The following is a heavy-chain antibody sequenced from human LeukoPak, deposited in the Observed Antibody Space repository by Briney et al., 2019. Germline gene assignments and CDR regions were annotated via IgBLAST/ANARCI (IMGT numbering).Heavy chain of an antibody. Sequence: SETLSLTCAVYGGSFSGYYWSWIRQPAGKGLEWIGRIYTSGSTNYNPSLKSRVTMSVDTSKNQFSLKLSSVTAADTAVYYCARGEYYHDTSETGSFDYWGQGTLVTVSS. V-gene: IGHV4-59*10. CDR2: IYTSGST. CDR1: GGSFSGYY. J-gene: IGHJ4*02. CDR3: ARGEYYHDTSETGSFDY. D-gene: IGHD3-22*01.